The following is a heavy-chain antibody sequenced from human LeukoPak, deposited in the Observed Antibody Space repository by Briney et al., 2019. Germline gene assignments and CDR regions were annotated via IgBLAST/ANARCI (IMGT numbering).Heavy chain of an antibody. CDR3: ARDGTSTDAY. CDR2: ISGNNDNP. V-gene: IGHV1-18*01. CDR1: GYTFSNFG. D-gene: IGHD2-2*01. Sequence: ASVRVSCKTSGYTFSNFGINWVRQAPGQGLEWMGWISGNNDNPNYGQQFQGRFTVTTDSSPSTAYMELRNLTFDDTAVYYCARDGTSTDAYWGQGTLVTVSS. J-gene: IGHJ4*02.